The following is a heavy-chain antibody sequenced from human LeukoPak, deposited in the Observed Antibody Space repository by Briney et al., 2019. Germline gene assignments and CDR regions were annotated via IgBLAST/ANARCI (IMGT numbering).Heavy chain of an antibody. Sequence: GGSLRLSCAASGFTFSSYAMSWVRQAPGRGLGWVSAVSGSGGSTYYADSVKGRFTISRDNSKNTLYLQMNSLRAEDTAVYYCAKDPVAGTTSHFCHYWGQGTPVTVST. V-gene: IGHV3-23*01. J-gene: IGHJ4*02. CDR3: AKDPVAGTTSHFCHY. D-gene: IGHD6-19*01. CDR1: GFTFSSYA. CDR2: VSGSGGST.